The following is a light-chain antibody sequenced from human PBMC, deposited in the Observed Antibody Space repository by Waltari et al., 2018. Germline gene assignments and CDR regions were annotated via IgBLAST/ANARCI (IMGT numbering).Light chain of an antibody. CDR1: QSVLYSSNNKNY. CDR3: QQYYRSPWT. CDR2: WAS. V-gene: IGKV4-1*01. J-gene: IGKJ1*01. Sequence: DLVMTQSPDSLAVSLGERATNHCKSNQSVLYSSNNKNYLAWYQQKPGQPPKLLIYWASTRESGVPDRFSGSGSGTDFTLTISSLQAEDVAVYYCQQYYRSPWTFGQGTKVEIK.